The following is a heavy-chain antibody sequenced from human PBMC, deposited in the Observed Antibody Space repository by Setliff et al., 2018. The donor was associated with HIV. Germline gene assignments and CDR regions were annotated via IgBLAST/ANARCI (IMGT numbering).Heavy chain of an antibody. J-gene: IGHJ4*02. CDR2: IYTSGNT. CDR1: GGSFSSATYS. D-gene: IGHD3-10*01. CDR3: ARLVEVRGAANDYFDC. V-gene: IGHV4-61*02. Sequence: SETLSLTCTVSGGSFSSATYSWIWIRQPAGKGLEYIGLIYTSGNTRYNPSLKSRLSISVDTSKNQISLKLSSVTAADAAVYYCARLVEVRGAANDYFDCWGQGTLVTVSS.